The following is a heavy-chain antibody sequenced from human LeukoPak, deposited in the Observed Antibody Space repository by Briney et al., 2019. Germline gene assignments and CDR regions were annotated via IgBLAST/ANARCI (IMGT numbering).Heavy chain of an antibody. D-gene: IGHD2-8*01. CDR2: IIPIFGTT. CDR1: GDSFGSYS. V-gene: IGHV1-69*05. J-gene: IGHJ3*01. CDR3: ARDLYCTLGVCFSPGAFDL. Sequence: ASVKVSCKSSGDSFGSYSFSWVRQAPGQGLEGMGVIIPIFGTTKYAQKFQGRVKISTDESTSTAYTELSSLRSEDTAIYYCARDLYCTLGVCFSPGAFDLWGQGTMVTVSS.